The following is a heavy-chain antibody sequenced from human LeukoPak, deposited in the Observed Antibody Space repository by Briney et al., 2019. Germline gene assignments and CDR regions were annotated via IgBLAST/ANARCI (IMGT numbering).Heavy chain of an antibody. V-gene: IGHV1-2*02. CDR2: NNPNSGGT. D-gene: IGHD3-10*01. CDR1: GYTFTGYY. Sequence: GASVKVSCKASGYTFTGYYMHWVRQAPGQGLEWMGWNNPNSGGTNYAQKFQGRVTMTRDTSIGTAYMELSRLRSDDTAVYYCARGSKGSGTQPDHYYYGMDVWGQGTTVTVSS. J-gene: IGHJ6*02. CDR3: ARGSKGSGTQPDHYYYGMDV.